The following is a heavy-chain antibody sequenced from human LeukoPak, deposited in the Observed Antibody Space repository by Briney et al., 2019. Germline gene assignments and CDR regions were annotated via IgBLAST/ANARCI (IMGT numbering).Heavy chain of an antibody. CDR1: GFTFSSYS. Sequence: GSLRLSCAASGFTFSSYSMNWVRQAPGKGLEWVGYISHSGTTSYNSYLRSRVTISVDTSKNHLSLKLTSVTAADTAVYYCARWDDSAWAFGNWGPGTLVTVSS. D-gene: IGHD6-19*01. CDR3: ARWDDSAWAFGN. CDR2: ISHSGTT. V-gene: IGHV4-59*08. J-gene: IGHJ4*02.